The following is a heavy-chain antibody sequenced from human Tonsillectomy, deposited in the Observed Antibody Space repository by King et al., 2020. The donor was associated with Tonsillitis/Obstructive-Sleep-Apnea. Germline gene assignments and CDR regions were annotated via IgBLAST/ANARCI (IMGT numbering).Heavy chain of an antibody. Sequence: QLQESGPGLVKPSETLSLTCTVFGGPISSGSYYWGWIRQPPGKGLEWIGSIYHSGSTYYNPSLKSRVTLSVDTSKNQFSLKLSSVTAADTAVYYCARQVDLEWLLYFDNWGQGTLVTVSS. CDR1: GGPISSGSYY. CDR3: ARQVDLEWLLYFDN. CDR2: IYHSGST. V-gene: IGHV4-39*01. D-gene: IGHD3-3*01. J-gene: IGHJ4*02.